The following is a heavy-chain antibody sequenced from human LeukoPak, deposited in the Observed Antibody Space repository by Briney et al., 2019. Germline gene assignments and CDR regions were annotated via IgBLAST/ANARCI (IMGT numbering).Heavy chain of an antibody. CDR2: IYYSGST. D-gene: IGHD3-10*01. Sequence: PSETLSLTCAVYGGSFSGYYWSWIRQPPGKGLEWIGYIYYSGSTNYNPSLKSRVTISIDTSKNQFSLNLSSVTAADTAVYYCARGRNYYGSGSRIDYWGQGTLVTVSS. CDR1: GGSFSGYY. CDR3: ARGRNYYGSGSRIDY. J-gene: IGHJ4*02. V-gene: IGHV4-59*01.